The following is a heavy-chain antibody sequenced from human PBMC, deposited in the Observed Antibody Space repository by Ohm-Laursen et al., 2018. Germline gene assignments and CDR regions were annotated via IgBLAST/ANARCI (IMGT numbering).Heavy chain of an antibody. Sequence: GSLRLSCAASGFTFSSYAMSWVRQAPGKGLEWVSAISGSGGSTYYADSVKGRFTISRDNAKNSLYLQMNSLRAEDTAVYYCARDRAGRIWFDPWGQGTLVTVSS. J-gene: IGHJ5*02. D-gene: IGHD1-14*01. CDR1: GFTFSSYA. CDR3: ARDRAGRIWFDP. V-gene: IGHV3-23*01. CDR2: ISGSGGST.